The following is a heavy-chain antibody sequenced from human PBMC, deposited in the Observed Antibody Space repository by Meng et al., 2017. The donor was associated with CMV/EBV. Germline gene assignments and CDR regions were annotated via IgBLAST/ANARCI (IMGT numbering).Heavy chain of an antibody. D-gene: IGHD3-22*01. Sequence: GLTFDDYGMSWVRRAPGEGLEWVSDINWNGGSTGYADSVKGRFTISRDNAKNSLYLQMNSLRAEDTALYYCARPHGFYYDSSGYYYWGQGTLVTVSS. V-gene: IGHV3-20*03. CDR3: ARPHGFYYDSSGYYY. J-gene: IGHJ4*02. CDR2: INWNGGST. CDR1: GLTFDDYG.